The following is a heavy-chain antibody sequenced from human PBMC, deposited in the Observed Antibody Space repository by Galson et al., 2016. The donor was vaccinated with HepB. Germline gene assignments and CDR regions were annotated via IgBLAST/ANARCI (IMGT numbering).Heavy chain of an antibody. J-gene: IGHJ6*02. V-gene: IGHV3-13*01. CDR2: IDTAGGT. D-gene: IGHD5-18*01. Sequence: VRQATGKGLEWVSGIDTAGGTSYLGSVKGRFTISRENAKNSLYLQMNSLRVGDTAVYYCVREILLVVGYYGMDVWGQGTTVTVSS. CDR3: VREILLVVGYYGMDV.